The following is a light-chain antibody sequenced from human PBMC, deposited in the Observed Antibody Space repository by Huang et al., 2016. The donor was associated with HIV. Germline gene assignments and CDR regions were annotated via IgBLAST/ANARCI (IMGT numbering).Light chain of an antibody. J-gene: IGKJ2*01. CDR3: QQRMNWPPT. CDR1: QSVSRY. Sequence: EVVLTQSPATLSLSPGERATLSCRASQSVSRYLAWYQQRPGQAPRLLIYDASNRATGIPARFSGSGSGSDFTLTITSLEPEDFAVYYCQQRMNWPPTFGQGPSWRSN. V-gene: IGKV3-11*01. CDR2: DAS.